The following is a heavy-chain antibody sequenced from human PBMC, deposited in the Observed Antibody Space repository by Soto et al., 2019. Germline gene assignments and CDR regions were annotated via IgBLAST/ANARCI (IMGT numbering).Heavy chain of an antibody. CDR2: MSYDGSNE. J-gene: IGHJ6*02. Sequence: PWGSLRLSCAASGFPFRRYVMHWVRQAPGKGLEWVAFMSYDGSNEYNGDSVKGRFTISRDNSKNTLYLQMNSLRPEDTAVYYCARDPGGDYRYYFMDVWGQGTTVTVSS. CDR1: GFPFRRYV. V-gene: IGHV3-30*03. CDR3: ARDPGGDYRYYFMDV.